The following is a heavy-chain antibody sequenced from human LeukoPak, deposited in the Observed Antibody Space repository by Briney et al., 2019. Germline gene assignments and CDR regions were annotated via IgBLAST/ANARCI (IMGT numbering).Heavy chain of an antibody. D-gene: IGHD6-19*01. J-gene: IGHJ4*02. CDR2: ISGSGGST. V-gene: IGHV3-23*01. CDR1: GFTFSSYA. Sequence: GGSLRLSCAASGFTFSSYAMSWVRQAPGKGLEWVSAISGSGGSTYYADSVKGRFTISRDNSKNTLYLQVNSLRAEDTAVYYCAKDQGIAVAPSDYWGQGTLVTVSS. CDR3: AKDQGIAVAPSDY.